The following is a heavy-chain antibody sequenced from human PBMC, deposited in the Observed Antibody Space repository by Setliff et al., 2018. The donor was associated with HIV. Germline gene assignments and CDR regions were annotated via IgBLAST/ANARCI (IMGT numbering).Heavy chain of an antibody. CDR3: ARQGGYSGYGFYYYCYYMDV. Sequence: SETLSLTCAVSGYSISSGYYWGWIRQPPGKGLEWIGSIYHSESTYYNPSLKSRVTISVDTSKNQFSLKLSSVTAADTAVYYCARQGGYSGYGFYYYCYYMDVWGKGTTVTVS. V-gene: IGHV4-38-2*01. CDR2: IYHSEST. CDR1: GYSISSGYY. D-gene: IGHD5-12*01. J-gene: IGHJ6*03.